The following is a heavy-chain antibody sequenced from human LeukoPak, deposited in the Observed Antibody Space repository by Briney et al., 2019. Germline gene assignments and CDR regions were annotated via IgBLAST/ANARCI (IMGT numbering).Heavy chain of an antibody. D-gene: IGHD2-2*01. J-gene: IGHJ4*02. CDR3: AREVADCSSTSCLKYPYFDY. Sequence: KVSCKASGGTFSSYAISWVRQAPGQGLEWMGGIIPIFGTANYAQKFQGRVTITTDESTSTAYMELSSLRSEDTAVYYCAREVADCSSTSCLKYPYFDYWGQGPLVTVPS. CDR2: IIPIFGTA. CDR1: GGTFSSYA. V-gene: IGHV1-69*05.